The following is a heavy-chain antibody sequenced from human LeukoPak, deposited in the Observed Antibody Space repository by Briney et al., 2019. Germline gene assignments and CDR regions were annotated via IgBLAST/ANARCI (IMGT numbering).Heavy chain of an antibody. V-gene: IGHV3-11*01. D-gene: IGHD3-10*01. CDR3: ASQHLYYYGSGSSSGFDY. CDR1: GFTFSDYY. J-gene: IGHJ4*02. CDR2: ISSSDSTI. Sequence: GGSLRLSCAASGFTFSDYYMSWIRQAPGKGLEWVSYISSSDSTIYYADSVKGRFTISRDNAKNSLYLQMNSLRAEDTAAYYCASQHLYYYGSGSSSGFDYWGQGTLVTVSS.